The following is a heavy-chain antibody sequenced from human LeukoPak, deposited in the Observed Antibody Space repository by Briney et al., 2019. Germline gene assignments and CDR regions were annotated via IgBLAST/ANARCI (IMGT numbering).Heavy chain of an antibody. CDR1: GFTLNTYT. D-gene: IGHD2-2*01. Sequence: PGGSLRLSCAASGFTLNTYTISWVRQAPGKGLEWVSSISSSGSNTYYGDSVKGRFTISRDNSKNTVSLQMNSLRADDTAVYYCVKDRPCTTCCPSDYWGQGTLVTVSS. V-gene: IGHV3-23*01. CDR2: ISSSGSNT. CDR3: VKDRPCTTCCPSDY. J-gene: IGHJ4*02.